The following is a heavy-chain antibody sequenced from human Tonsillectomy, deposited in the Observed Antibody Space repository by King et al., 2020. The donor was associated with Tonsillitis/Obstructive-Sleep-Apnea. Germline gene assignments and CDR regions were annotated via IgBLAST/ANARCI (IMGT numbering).Heavy chain of an antibody. CDR1: GFNVSSND. J-gene: IGHJ4*02. D-gene: IGHD2-15*01. CDR2: IYSGGST. V-gene: IGHV3-53*01. CDR3: ARGWSEYYFDY. Sequence: VQLVESGGGLIQPGGSLRLFCAASGFNVSSNDMRWVRQAPGKGLEWGSVIYSGGSTYYAYSVKGRFTISRDNSKNTLYLQMNSLRAEDTAVYYCARGWSEYYFDYWGQGTLVTVSS.